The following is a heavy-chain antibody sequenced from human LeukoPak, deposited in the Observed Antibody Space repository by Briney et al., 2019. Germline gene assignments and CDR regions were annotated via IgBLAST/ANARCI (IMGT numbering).Heavy chain of an antibody. CDR1: GYTFTGYY. CDR2: INPNSGGI. Sequence: ASVKVSCKASGYTFTGYYMHWVRQAPGQGLEWMGRINPNSGGINYAQKFQGRVTMTRDTSISTAYMELSRLRSDDTAVYYCARPVAGTAYDYWGQGTLVTVSS. D-gene: IGHD6-19*01. CDR3: ARPVAGTAYDY. J-gene: IGHJ4*02. V-gene: IGHV1-2*06.